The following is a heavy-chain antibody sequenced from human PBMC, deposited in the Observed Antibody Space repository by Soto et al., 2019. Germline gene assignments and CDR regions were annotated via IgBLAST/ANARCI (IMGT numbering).Heavy chain of an antibody. CDR3: ARVGGINWFDP. Sequence: PSETLSLTCTVSGGSISSGGYSWSWIRQPPGKGLEWIGYIYHGSTYYNPSLKSRVTISVDRSKNQFSLKLSSVTAADTAVYYCARVGGINWFDPWGQGTLVTVS. CDR1: GGSISSGGYS. CDR2: IYHGST. J-gene: IGHJ5*02. D-gene: IGHD3-16*01. V-gene: IGHV4-30-2*01.